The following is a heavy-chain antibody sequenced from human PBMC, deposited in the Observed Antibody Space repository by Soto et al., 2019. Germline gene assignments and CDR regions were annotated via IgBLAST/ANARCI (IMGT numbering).Heavy chain of an antibody. CDR3: ARIPQIFGVYYYYYYMDV. Sequence: SETLSLTCAVYGGSFSGYYWSWIRQPPGKGLEWIGEINHSGSTNYNPSLKSRVTISVDTSKNQFSLKLSSVTAADTAVYYCARIPQIFGVYYYYYYMDVWGKGTTVTVSS. V-gene: IGHV4-34*01. J-gene: IGHJ6*03. CDR2: INHSGST. CDR1: GGSFSGYY. D-gene: IGHD3-3*01.